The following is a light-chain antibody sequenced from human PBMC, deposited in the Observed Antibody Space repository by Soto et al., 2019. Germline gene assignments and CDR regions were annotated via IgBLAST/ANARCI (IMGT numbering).Light chain of an antibody. Sequence: EKVMTEPPATLCVSPGERATLSCRASQSVSRKLAWYQQTRGQAPRLLIYGASTRATGVPARFSGSGSGTEFTLTISNLQSEDFAVYHCQQYDKWPRTFGQGTKVDIK. CDR1: QSVSRK. CDR3: QQYDKWPRT. CDR2: GAS. V-gene: IGKV3-15*01. J-gene: IGKJ1*01.